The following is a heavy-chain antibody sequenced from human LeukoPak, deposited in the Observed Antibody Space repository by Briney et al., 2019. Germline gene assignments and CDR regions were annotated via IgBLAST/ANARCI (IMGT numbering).Heavy chain of an antibody. Sequence: SETLSLTCTVSGGSISSYYWSWIRQPPGKGQEWIGYIYYSGSTNYNPSLKSRVTISVDTSKNQFSLKLSSVTAADTAVYYCARHYYDFWSGSYYYYGMDVWGQGTTVTVSS. V-gene: IGHV4-59*01. J-gene: IGHJ6*02. CDR3: ARHYYDFWSGSYYYYGMDV. CDR2: IYYSGST. D-gene: IGHD3-3*01. CDR1: GGSISSYY.